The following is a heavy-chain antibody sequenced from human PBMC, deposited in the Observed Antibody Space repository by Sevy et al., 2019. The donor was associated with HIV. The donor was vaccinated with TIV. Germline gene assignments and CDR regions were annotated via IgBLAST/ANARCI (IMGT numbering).Heavy chain of an antibody. CDR2: LSFGCGEI. Sequence: GGSLRLSCAASGFTFSKYSMSGVRQPPGKGREWVSTLSFGCGEINYADSVKGRFTISRDNSKSSVYLQMNNLRPEDTAVYYCAREGCTKPHDYWGQGTLVTVSS. J-gene: IGHJ4*02. CDR3: AREGCTKPHDY. V-gene: IGHV3-23*01. CDR1: GFTFSKYS. D-gene: IGHD2-8*01.